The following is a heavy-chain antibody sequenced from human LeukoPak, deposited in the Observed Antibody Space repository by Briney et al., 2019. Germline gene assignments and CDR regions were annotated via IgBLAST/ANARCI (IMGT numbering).Heavy chain of an antibody. Sequence: PGGSLRLSCAASGFTFSSYAKHWVRQAPGKGLEWVAVISYDGSNKYYADSVKGRSTISRDNSKNTLYLQMNSLRAEDTAVYYCASHVVPDARSPFDYWGQGTLVTVSS. D-gene: IGHD2-2*01. V-gene: IGHV3-30-3*01. CDR1: GFTFSSYA. CDR3: ASHVVPDARSPFDY. CDR2: ISYDGSNK. J-gene: IGHJ4*02.